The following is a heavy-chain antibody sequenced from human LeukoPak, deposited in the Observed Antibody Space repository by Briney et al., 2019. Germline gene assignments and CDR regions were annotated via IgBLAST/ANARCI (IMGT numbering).Heavy chain of an antibody. CDR2: IDYSGSA. Sequence: PSETLSLTCTVSGDSSSGDVYFWGWIRQTPGKGLEWIGYIDYSGSAYYNPSLKSRITLSVDMSQNQFSLQLSPVTAADTAVYYCARLAHGAASVGDRFDSWGRGTLVTVSS. CDR1: GDSSSGDVYF. V-gene: IGHV4-39*01. D-gene: IGHD6-13*01. J-gene: IGHJ4*02. CDR3: ARLAHGAASVGDRFDS.